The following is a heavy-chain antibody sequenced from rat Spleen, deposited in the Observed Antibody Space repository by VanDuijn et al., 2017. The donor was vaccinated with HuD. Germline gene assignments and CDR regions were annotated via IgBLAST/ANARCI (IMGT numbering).Heavy chain of an antibody. Sequence: EVQLVESGGGLVQPGRSLKLSCAASGFIFSRSAMAWVRQAPTKGLEWVATISYDGSSTYYRDSVKGRFTISRDNAKSTLYLQMDSLRSEDTATYYCARQSSSIPYYWYFDFWGPGTMVTVSS. V-gene: IGHV5-29*01. CDR3: ARQSSSIPYYWYFDF. CDR1: GFIFSRSA. D-gene: IGHD1-2*01. J-gene: IGHJ1*01. CDR2: ISYDGSST.